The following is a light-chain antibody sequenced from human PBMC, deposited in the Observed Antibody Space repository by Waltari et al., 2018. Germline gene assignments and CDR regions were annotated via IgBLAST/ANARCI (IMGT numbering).Light chain of an antibody. V-gene: IGLV1-47*01. J-gene: IGLJ3*02. CDR3: AAWDDSLSRWL. Sequence: QSVPTQPPSASGPPGQRVTISCSGRSPNIGSTHVYWYQHVPGAAPKLLNYRNNQRPSGVPDRFSGSKSGTSASLAISGLRSEDEADYYCAAWDDSLSRWLLGGGTKLTVL. CDR2: RNN. CDR1: SPNIGSTH.